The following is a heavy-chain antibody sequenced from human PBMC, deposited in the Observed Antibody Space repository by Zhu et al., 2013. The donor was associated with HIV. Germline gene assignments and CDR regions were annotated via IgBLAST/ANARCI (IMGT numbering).Heavy chain of an antibody. Sequence: QVQLQQWGAGLLKPSETLSLTCAVYGGSFSGYYWSWIRQPPGKGLEWIGEINHSGSTNYNPSLKSRVTISVDTSKNQFSLKLSSVTAADTAVYYCARSPQWYPIDYWGQGTLVTVSS. V-gene: IGHV4-34*01. CDR1: GGSFSGYY. CDR2: INHSGST. J-gene: IGHJ4*02. CDR3: ARSPQWYPIDY. D-gene: IGHD6-19*01.